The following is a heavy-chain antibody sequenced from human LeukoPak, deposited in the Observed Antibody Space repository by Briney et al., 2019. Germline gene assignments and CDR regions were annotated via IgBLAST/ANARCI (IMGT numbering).Heavy chain of an antibody. CDR1: GVSISSSSYY. CDR2: IYYSGST. CDR3: ARQEEATTYYFDY. Sequence: SETLSLTCTVSGVSISSSSYYWGWIRQPPGKGLEWIGSIYYSGSTYYNPSLKSRVTISVDTSKNQFSLKLSSVTAADTAVYYCARQEEATTYYFDYWGQGTLVTVSS. J-gene: IGHJ4*02. V-gene: IGHV4-39*01. D-gene: IGHD5-24*01.